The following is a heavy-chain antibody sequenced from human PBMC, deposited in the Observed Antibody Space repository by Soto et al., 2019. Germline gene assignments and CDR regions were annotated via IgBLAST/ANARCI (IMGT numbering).Heavy chain of an antibody. J-gene: IGHJ6*02. CDR3: SSSVYCSTTRCYYYYGLDV. CDR2: IIPIFGTE. CDR1: GGTFSSHS. Sequence: QVQLVQSGAEVKKPGSSVKVSCKVSGGTFSSHSINWVRQAPGQGPEWMGGIIPIFGTENYAQKFQGRGTITADESTSTAYMELSSLTSEDTALYYCSSSVYCSTTRCYYYYGLDVWGQGTTVTVSS. V-gene: IGHV1-69*01. D-gene: IGHD2-2*01.